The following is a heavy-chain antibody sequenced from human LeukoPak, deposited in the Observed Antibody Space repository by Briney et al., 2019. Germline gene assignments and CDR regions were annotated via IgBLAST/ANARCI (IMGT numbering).Heavy chain of an antibody. Sequence: AETLSLTCALYVGSFSGYYWSWLREPPGKGREWIGEINHSGSTNYNPSLKSRVTLSVDTSKNQFSLKLGSVTATDTAVYYCASSEWSYQAGYYYYYYMDVWGKGTTVTV. CDR2: INHSGST. J-gene: IGHJ6*03. D-gene: IGHD3-3*01. CDR1: VGSFSGYY. V-gene: IGHV4-34*01. CDR3: ASSEWSYQAGYYYYYYMDV.